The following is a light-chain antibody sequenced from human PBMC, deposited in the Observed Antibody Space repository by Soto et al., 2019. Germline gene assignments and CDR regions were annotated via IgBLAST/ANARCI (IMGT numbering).Light chain of an antibody. Sequence: DIKMTQSPSSLSASVGDRVTITCRATQGISNYLAWYQQKPGKPPKLLIYAASTLQSGVPSRFSGSGSGTEFTLTISSLQPEDVATYYCQKYISAPFTFGPGTNVDIK. V-gene: IGKV1-27*01. CDR2: AAS. CDR3: QKYISAPFT. J-gene: IGKJ3*01. CDR1: QGISNY.